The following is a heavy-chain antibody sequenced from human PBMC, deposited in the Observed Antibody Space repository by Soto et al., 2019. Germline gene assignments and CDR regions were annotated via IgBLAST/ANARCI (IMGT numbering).Heavy chain of an antibody. Sequence: QVQLQQWGAGLLKPSETLSLTCAVYAGSFTTYYWSWIRQPPGKGLEWIGEINSSGSTNYNTSLKSRLTISVDSSKIEFALRLTSLTAADAAVYYCARIRARFSRGAFDIWGQGTMVTVSS. J-gene: IGHJ3*02. CDR2: INSSGST. D-gene: IGHD3-10*01. CDR1: AGSFTTYY. CDR3: ARIRARFSRGAFDI. V-gene: IGHV4-34*01.